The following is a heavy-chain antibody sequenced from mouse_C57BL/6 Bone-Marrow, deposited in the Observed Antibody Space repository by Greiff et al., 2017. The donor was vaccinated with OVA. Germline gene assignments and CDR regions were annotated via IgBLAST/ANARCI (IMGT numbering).Heavy chain of an antibody. CDR1: GFNIKDDY. D-gene: IGHD1-1*01. CDR3: AREKTYYGSSYCYAMDY. J-gene: IGHJ4*01. V-gene: IGHV14-4*01. Sequence: EVQLQQSGAELVRPGASVKLSCTASGFNIKDDYMHWVKQRPEQGLEWIGWIDPENGDTEYASKFQGKATITADTSSNTAYMQLNSLTSEDSAVYYCAREKTYYGSSYCYAMDYWGQGTSVTVSS. CDR2: IDPENGDT.